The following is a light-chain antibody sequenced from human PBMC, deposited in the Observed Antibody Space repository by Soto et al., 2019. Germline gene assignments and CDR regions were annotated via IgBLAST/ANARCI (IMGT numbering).Light chain of an antibody. J-gene: IGLJ1*01. Sequence: QSVLTQPASVAGSPGQSVTIPCTGTSSDVGSYNLVSWYQQHPGKAPKLMIYEVSKRPSGVSNRFSGSKSGNTASLTISGLQAEDEADYYCCSYAGSYVFGTGTKVTVL. V-gene: IGLV2-23*02. CDR1: SSDVGSYNL. CDR2: EVS. CDR3: CSYAGSYV.